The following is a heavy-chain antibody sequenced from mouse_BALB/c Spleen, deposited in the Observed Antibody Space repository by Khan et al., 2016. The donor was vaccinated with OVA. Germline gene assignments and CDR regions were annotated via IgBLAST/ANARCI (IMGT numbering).Heavy chain of an antibody. CDR2: ISHNGST. D-gene: IGHD4-1*01. J-gene: IGHJ3*01. Sequence: EVQLVETGPGLVKPSQSLSLTCTVTGYSITSDYAWNWIRQLPGNKLEWMGYISHNGSTSYNPSLKSRISITRDTSKNQFFLQLNSVTTEDTATYYCARPGWDDPFAYWGQGTLVTVSA. CDR1: GYSITSDYA. CDR3: ARPGWDDPFAY. V-gene: IGHV3-2*02.